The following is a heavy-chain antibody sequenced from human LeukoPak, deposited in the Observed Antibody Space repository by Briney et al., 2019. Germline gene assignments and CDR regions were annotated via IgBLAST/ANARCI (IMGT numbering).Heavy chain of an antibody. Sequence: HPGGSLRLSCAASGFTFSSYAMSWVRQAPGKGLEWVSAISGSGGSTYYADSVKGRFTISRDNSKNTLYVQMNSLRADDTAVYYCAEDPGWFGEDKNWYFDLWGRGTLVTVSS. CDR2: ISGSGGST. D-gene: IGHD3-10*01. V-gene: IGHV3-23*01. CDR3: AEDPGWFGEDKNWYFDL. J-gene: IGHJ2*01. CDR1: GFTFSSYA.